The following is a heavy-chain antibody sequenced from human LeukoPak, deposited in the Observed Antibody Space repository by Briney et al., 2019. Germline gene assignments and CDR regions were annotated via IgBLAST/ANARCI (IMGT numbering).Heavy chain of an antibody. CDR2: INHSGST. CDR3: ARLAAAGPRRPFDY. V-gene: IGHV4-34*01. D-gene: IGHD6-13*01. J-gene: IGHJ4*02. CDR1: GGSFSGYY. Sequence: SETLSLTCAVYGGSFSGYYWSWIRQPPGKGLEWIGEINHSGSTNYNPSLKSRVTISVDTSKNQFSLKLSSVTAADTAVYYCARLAAAGPRRPFDYWGQGTLGTVSA.